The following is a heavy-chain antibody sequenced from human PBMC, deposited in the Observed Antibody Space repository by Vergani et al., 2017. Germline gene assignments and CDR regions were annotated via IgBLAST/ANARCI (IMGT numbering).Heavy chain of an antibody. V-gene: IGHV3-11*01. Sequence: QVQLVESGGDLVKPGGSLRLSCAASGFTFSDYYMSWIRQAPGKGLEWVSYISSSGTTIYYADSLKGRFTISRDNAKNSLYLQMNSLRAEDTAVYYCARTPVLLWFGELTLYFDYWGQGTLVTVSS. CDR3: ARTPVLLWFGELTLYFDY. D-gene: IGHD3-10*01. J-gene: IGHJ4*02. CDR2: ISSSGTTI. CDR1: GFTFSDYY.